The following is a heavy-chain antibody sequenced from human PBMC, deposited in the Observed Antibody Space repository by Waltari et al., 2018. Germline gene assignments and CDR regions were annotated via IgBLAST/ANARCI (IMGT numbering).Heavy chain of an antibody. Sequence: EVQLVESGGGLIQPGGSLRLSCAGSGFALNSYEFNWFLLAPGKGLEWISYIIRSGGNIYYAALVKGRVTISRDDANNSVYLQMDSLKAEDTALYYCARAPSSFDTSGYYSDLWGQGTQVTVSS. D-gene: IGHD3-22*01. J-gene: IGHJ5*02. CDR1: GFALNSYE. V-gene: IGHV3-48*03. CDR3: ARAPSSFDTSGYYSDL. CDR2: IIRSGGNI.